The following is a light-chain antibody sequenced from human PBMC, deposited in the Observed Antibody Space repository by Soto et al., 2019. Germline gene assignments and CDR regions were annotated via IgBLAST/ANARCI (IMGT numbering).Light chain of an antibody. CDR3: QQYSNWPT. V-gene: IGKV3-15*01. CDR2: GAS. Sequence: EIVMTQFPVTLSVSPGERATLSCRASQSVSRNLAWYQQRPGQAPRLLISGASTRATGIAARFSGSGAGTEFTLTITSLQSEGSAIYFCQQYSNWPTFGQGTRLQI. J-gene: IGKJ5*01. CDR1: QSVSRN.